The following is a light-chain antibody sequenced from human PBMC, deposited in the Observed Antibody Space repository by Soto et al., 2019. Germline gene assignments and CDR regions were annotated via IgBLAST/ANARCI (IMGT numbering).Light chain of an antibody. CDR3: HHYADSAWT. J-gene: IGKJ1*01. CDR1: QGVRTY. Sequence: EIVLTQSPGTLSLSPREIATLSCRASQGVRTYLAWYQQKPGQAPRLLISDASTRATGIPDRFSGSGSGTGFTLTLSRLEPEDFAVYYCHHYADSAWTFGQGTKVEIK. CDR2: DAS. V-gene: IGKV3-20*01.